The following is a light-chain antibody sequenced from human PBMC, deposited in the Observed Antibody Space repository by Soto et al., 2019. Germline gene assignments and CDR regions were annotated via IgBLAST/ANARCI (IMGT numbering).Light chain of an antibody. V-gene: IGKV3-20*01. CDR3: QLYGTSPPRYI. CDR2: GSS. J-gene: IGKJ2*01. Sequence: IVLTQSPGTLSLSPGERATLSCRASQSISSTHLAWYQNKPGQAPRLLIYGSSTRATGVPDRFSGSGSGTDFTLTSAGLEPDDCAVYYCQLYGTSPPRYIFGQGPKLEIK. CDR1: QSISSTH.